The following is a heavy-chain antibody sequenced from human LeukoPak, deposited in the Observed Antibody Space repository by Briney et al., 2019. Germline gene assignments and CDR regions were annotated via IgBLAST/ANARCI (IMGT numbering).Heavy chain of an antibody. CDR3: ARVGGGTFAY. J-gene: IGHJ4*02. Sequence: SETLSLTCAVSGYSISSGYLWGWIRQPPGKGLEWIGTIYHSGSTYYNSSLKSRVTISVDTSSNQFSLNLTSVTAADTAVCYCARVGGGTFAYWGQGTLVTVSS. CDR1: GYSISSGYL. D-gene: IGHD3-16*01. CDR2: IYHSGST. V-gene: IGHV4-38-2*01.